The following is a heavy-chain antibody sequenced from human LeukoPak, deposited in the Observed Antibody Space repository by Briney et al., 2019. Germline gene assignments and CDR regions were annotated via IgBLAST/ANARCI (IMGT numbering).Heavy chain of an antibody. CDR1: GYTFTSYD. Sequence: ASVKVSCKASGYTFTSYDVNWVRQATGQGLEWMGWMNPNSGNTGYAQKFQGRVTMTRNTSISTAYMELSSLRSEDTAVYYCARRRLAAARDWFDPWGQGTLVTVSS. CDR2: MNPNSGNT. V-gene: IGHV1-8*01. J-gene: IGHJ5*02. CDR3: ARRRLAAARDWFDP. D-gene: IGHD6-13*01.